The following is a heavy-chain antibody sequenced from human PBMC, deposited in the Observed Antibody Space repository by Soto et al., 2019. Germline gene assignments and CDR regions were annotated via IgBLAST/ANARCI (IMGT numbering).Heavy chain of an antibody. CDR1: GYIFTSYD. J-gene: IGHJ4*02. Sequence: QVQLVQSGAEVKKPGASVKVSCKASGYIFTSYDINGVRQDTGRGLEWMRWMNPNSGDTGYAHMLQGRVTMTRNTSISTAYMELSSLRSEDTAVYYCARGSQWFAVTTDWGQGTLVSVSS. CDR3: ARGSQWFAVTTD. CDR2: MNPNSGDT. V-gene: IGHV1-8*01. D-gene: IGHD4-17*01.